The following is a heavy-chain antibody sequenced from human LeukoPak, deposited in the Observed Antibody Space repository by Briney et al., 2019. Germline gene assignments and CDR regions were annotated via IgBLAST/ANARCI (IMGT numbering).Heavy chain of an antibody. CDR1: GYTFTGYY. CDR2: INPNSGGT. CDR3: AREYVDGSGSYLPYFDY. D-gene: IGHD1-26*01. V-gene: IGHV1-2*02. Sequence: GASVKVSCKASGYTFTGYYMHWVRQAPGQGLEWMGWINPNSGGTNYAQKFQGRVTMTRDTSISTAYMELSRLRSDDTAVYYCAREYVDGSGSYLPYFDYWGQGTLVTVSS. J-gene: IGHJ4*02.